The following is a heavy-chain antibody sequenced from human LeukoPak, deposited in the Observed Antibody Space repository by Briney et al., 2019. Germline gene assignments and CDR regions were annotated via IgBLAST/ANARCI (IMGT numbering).Heavy chain of an antibody. CDR1: GVSISSNY. J-gene: IGHJ4*02. CDR3: AGSDHTNYLAY. V-gene: IGHV4-59*13. CDR2: TSYSGNT. Sequence: PSETLSLTCTVSGVSISSNYWSWIRQPPGKGLEWIGYTSYSGNTNYNPSLKSRVTMSVDTSKNQLSLSLNSVTAADTAVYYCAGSDHTNYLAYWGQGTLVTVSS. D-gene: IGHD1-14*01.